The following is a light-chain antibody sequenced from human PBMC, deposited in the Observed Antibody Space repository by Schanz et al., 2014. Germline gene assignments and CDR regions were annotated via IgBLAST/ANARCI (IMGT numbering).Light chain of an antibody. J-gene: IGKJ2*01. CDR3: QQYFTIPYT. CDR1: QSVSTK. V-gene: IGKV3-15*01. CDR2: GAS. Sequence: EILMTQSPATLSVSPGERATLSCRASQSVSTKLAWYQHKPGQAPRLLIHGASTRATGVPVRFSGSGSATEFTLTISSLQAEDVAVYYCQQYFTIPYTFGQGTKLEIK.